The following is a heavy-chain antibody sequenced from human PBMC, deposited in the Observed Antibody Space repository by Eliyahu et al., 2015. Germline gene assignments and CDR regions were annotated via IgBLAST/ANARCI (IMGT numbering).Heavy chain of an antibody. J-gene: IGHJ6*02. CDR1: GYTFTGYY. V-gene: IGHV1-2*04. Sequence: QVQLVQSGAEVRKPGASVKVSCKASGYTFTGYYMHWVRQAPGQGLEWMGWINPNSGDTKFAQKFQDWVTMTRDTSISTAYMELNRLTSDDTAVYYCARGGNAYYAMDVWGQGTTVTVSS. CDR3: ARGGNAYYAMDV. CDR2: INPNSGDT. D-gene: IGHD5-12*01.